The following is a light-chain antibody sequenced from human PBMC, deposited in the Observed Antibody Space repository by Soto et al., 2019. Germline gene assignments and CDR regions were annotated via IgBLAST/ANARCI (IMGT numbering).Light chain of an antibody. Sequence: QSALTQPASVSGSPGQSITISCTGTSSNVRSYKLVSWYQQHPGKAPKLMIFEVNKRPSGVSNRFSGSKSGNTASLTVSGLQAEDEAHYYCSSYAGINNFDVVFGGGTKVTVL. V-gene: IGLV2-14*02. CDR2: EVN. J-gene: IGLJ2*01. CDR3: SSYAGINNFDVV. CDR1: SSNVRSYKL.